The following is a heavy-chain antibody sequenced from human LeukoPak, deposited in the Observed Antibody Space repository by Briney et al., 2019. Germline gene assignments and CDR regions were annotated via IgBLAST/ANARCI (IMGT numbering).Heavy chain of an antibody. D-gene: IGHD6-19*01. Sequence: GSLRLSCAASGFTFSSNGMNWVRQAPGKGLAWVANIIEDGNLKYYVDSVKGRFTISRDNTKNSLYLQMKSLRADDTAVYYCARVGKNGWDFDHWGQGTLVTVSS. CDR2: IIEDGNLK. J-gene: IGHJ4*02. CDR1: GFTFSSNG. V-gene: IGHV3-7*01. CDR3: ARVGKNGWDFDH.